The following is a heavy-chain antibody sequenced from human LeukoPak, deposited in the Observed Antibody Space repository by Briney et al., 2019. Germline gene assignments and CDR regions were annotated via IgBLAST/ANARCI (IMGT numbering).Heavy chain of an antibody. CDR1: SGSINSTNW. J-gene: IGHJ6*03. Sequence: PSETLSLTCAVSSGSINSTNWWSWVRQPPEKVLEWIGKIFHSGRPNYSPSLKSRVTISVDTSKNQFSLKLSSVTAADTAVYYCARAEERNYYYYMDVWGKGTTVTVSS. CDR2: IFHSGRP. V-gene: IGHV4-4*02. CDR3: ARAEERNYYYYMDV. D-gene: IGHD5-24*01.